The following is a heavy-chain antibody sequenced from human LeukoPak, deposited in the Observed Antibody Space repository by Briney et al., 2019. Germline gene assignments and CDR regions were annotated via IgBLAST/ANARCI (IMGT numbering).Heavy chain of an antibody. CDR1: GFTFSDCY. Sequence: GGSLRLSCAASGFTFSDCYMSWIRQAPGKGLEWVSYISSSGGYTNYADSVKGRFTISRDNAKNSLYLQMNSLRAEDTAVYYCAKARDSNIWYPFDYWGQGTLVTVSS. CDR2: ISSSGGYT. V-gene: IGHV3-11*05. D-gene: IGHD6-13*01. J-gene: IGHJ4*02. CDR3: AKARDSNIWYPFDY.